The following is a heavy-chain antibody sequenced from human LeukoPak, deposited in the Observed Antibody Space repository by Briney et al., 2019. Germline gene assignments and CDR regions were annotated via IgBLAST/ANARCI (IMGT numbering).Heavy chain of an antibody. CDR1: GFTLSSYW. Sequence: GGSLRLSCAASGFTLSSYWMHWVRQAPGTGPVWVSYIDNDGTHTAYADSVRGRFTVSRDNAENMLFLQMNGLRAEDTAIYYCTRGGFDHNMDVWGKGTMVTVSS. CDR2: IDNDGTHT. V-gene: IGHV3-74*01. D-gene: IGHD3-9*01. J-gene: IGHJ6*03. CDR3: TRGGFDHNMDV.